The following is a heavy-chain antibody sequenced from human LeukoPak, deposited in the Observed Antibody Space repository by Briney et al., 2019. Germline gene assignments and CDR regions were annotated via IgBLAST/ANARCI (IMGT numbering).Heavy chain of an antibody. CDR2: INHSGST. CDR3: ARGDYGGNSNWFDP. J-gene: IGHJ5*02. CDR1: GGSFSGYY. D-gene: IGHD4-23*01. Sequence: SETLSLTCAVYGGSFSGYYWSWIRQPPGKGLEWIGEINHSGSTNYNPSLKSRVTISVDTSKNQFSLKLSSVTAADTAVYYCARGDYGGNSNWFDPWGQGTLVTVSS. V-gene: IGHV4-34*01.